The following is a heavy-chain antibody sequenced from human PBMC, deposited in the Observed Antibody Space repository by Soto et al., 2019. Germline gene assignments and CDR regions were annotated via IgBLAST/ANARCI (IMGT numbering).Heavy chain of an antibody. Sequence: SETLSLTCSVSGVSISGSSYYWGWIRQPPGKGLEWIGSIYYSGQTYYNPSLKSRVTISVDRSKNQFSLNLTSVTATDTAFYYCARHGSSWGQGTLVTVS. CDR2: IYYSGQT. J-gene: IGHJ5*02. V-gene: IGHV4-39*01. CDR3: ARHGSS. CDR1: GVSISGSSYY.